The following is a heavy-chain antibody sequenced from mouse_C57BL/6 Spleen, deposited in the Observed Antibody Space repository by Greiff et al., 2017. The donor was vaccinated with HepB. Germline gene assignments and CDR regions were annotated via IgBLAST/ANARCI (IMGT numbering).Heavy chain of an antibody. D-gene: IGHD2-5*01. CDR2: ISSGSSTI. CDR3: ARRNYSNYEYYFDY. J-gene: IGHJ2*01. V-gene: IGHV5-17*01. CDR1: GFTFSDYG. Sequence: EVKLVESGGGLVKPGGSLKLSCAASGFTFSDYGMHWVRQAPEKGLEWVAYISSGSSTIYYADTVKGRFTISRDNAKNTRFLQMTSLRSEDTAMYYCARRNYSNYEYYFDYWGQGTTLTVSS.